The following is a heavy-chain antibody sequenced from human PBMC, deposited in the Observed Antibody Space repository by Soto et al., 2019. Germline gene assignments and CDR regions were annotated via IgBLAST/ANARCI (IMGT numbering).Heavy chain of an antibody. Sequence: QVQLVQSGAEVKKPGASVKVSCKVSGYTLTELSMHWVRQAPGKGLEWMGGFDPEDGETIYAQKLQGRVTMTEDTSKDPAYLELSSQRCEDTAGYFCATLRAGADFDYWGQGTLVTVSS. CDR2: FDPEDGET. CDR3: ATLRAGADFDY. CDR1: GYTLTELS. D-gene: IGHD4-17*01. V-gene: IGHV1-24*01. J-gene: IGHJ4*02.